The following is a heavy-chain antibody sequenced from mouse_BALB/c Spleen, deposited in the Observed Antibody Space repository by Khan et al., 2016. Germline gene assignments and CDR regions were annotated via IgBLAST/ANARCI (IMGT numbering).Heavy chain of an antibody. V-gene: IGHV9-2-1*01. Sequence: QIQLVQSGPELKKPGETVKISCKASGYTFTDYSMHWVKQAPGKGLKWMGWINTETGEPTYADDFKGRFAFSLETSASTAYLQINNLKNEDTATYFCARSHGVDYWGQGTTLTVSS. CDR1: GYTFTDYS. CDR3: ARSHGVDY. CDR2: INTETGEP. J-gene: IGHJ2*01.